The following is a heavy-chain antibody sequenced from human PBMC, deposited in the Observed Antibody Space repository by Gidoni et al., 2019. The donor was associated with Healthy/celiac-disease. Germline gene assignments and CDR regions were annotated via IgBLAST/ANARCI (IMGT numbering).Heavy chain of an antibody. D-gene: IGHD3-3*01. CDR3: ARDPTYYDFWSGYYRPRGFDY. CDR1: GGSISSGDYY. CDR2: IYYSGST. V-gene: IGHV4-30-4*01. J-gene: IGHJ4*02. Sequence: QVQLQESGPGLVKPSQTLSLTCTVSGGSISSGDYYWSWIRQPPGKGLEWIGYIYYSGSTYYNPSLKSRVTISVDTSKNQFSLKLSSVTAADTAVYYCARDPTYYDFWSGYYRPRGFDYWGQGTLVTVSS.